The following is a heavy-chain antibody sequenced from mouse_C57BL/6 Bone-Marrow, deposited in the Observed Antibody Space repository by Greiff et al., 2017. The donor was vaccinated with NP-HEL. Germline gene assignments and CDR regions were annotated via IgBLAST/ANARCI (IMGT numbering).Heavy chain of an antibody. Sequence: LQESGAELARPGASVKLSCKASGYTFTSYGISWVKQRTGQGLEWIGEIYPRSGNTYYNEKFKGKATLTADKSSSTAYMELRSLTSEDSAVYFCAREGIYYGSSYWYFDVWGTGTTVTVSS. D-gene: IGHD1-1*01. J-gene: IGHJ1*03. V-gene: IGHV1-81*01. CDR1: GYTFTSYG. CDR3: AREGIYYGSSYWYFDV. CDR2: IYPRSGNT.